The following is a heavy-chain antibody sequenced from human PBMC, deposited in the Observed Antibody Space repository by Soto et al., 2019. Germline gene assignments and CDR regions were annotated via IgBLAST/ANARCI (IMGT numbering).Heavy chain of an antibody. Sequence: GPLRRSCSPSGCTFSGNAMSWVRPAPGKGLEWVSAIRGSGGSTYYADSVKGRFTISRDNSKNTLYLQTNSLRAEDKAVYSCAKDGAAAGKGFDYWGQGILVTVYS. D-gene: IGHD6-13*01. V-gene: IGHV3-23*01. CDR2: IRGSGGST. CDR1: GCTFSGNA. CDR3: AKDGAAAGKGFDY. J-gene: IGHJ4*02.